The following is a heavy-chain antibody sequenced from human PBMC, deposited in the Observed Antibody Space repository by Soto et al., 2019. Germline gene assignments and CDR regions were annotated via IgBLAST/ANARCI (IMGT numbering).Heavy chain of an antibody. V-gene: IGHV4-38-2*01. J-gene: IGHJ4*02. CDR1: SHSIRSSDY. Sequence: SETLSLTCAVSSHSIRSSDYWAWIRQSPGKGLERFGTISHSGDTYYNPSLRSRVIMSVDASKNQVSLELTSVTAADTALYYCARVHSSGHCVDCWGQGTLVTVSS. CDR2: ISHSGDT. D-gene: IGHD6-19*01. CDR3: ARVHSSGHCVDC.